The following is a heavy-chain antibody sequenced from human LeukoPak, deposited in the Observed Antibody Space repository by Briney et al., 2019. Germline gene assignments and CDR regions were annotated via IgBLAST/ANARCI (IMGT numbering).Heavy chain of an antibody. D-gene: IGHD1-26*01. J-gene: IGHJ4*02. V-gene: IGHV3-23*01. CDR1: GLTFNTYA. CDR2: ISDSGRDT. Sequence: GGSLRLSCAVSGLTFNTYAMNWVRQAPGKGLEWVSGISDSGRDTYYSDSVKGRFRISRDNSKSTVYLQMNSLRAEGTALYFCATGCVGSPSCFTTGYDHWGQGTLVTVSS. CDR3: ATGCVGSPSCFTTGYDH.